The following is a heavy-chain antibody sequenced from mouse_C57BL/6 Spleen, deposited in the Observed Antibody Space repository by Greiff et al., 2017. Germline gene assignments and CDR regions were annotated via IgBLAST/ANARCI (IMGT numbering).Heavy chain of an antibody. CDR1: GFSFNTYA. CDR2: IRSKSNNYAT. J-gene: IGHJ1*03. CDR3: VRPYSNYWYFDV. V-gene: IGHV10-1*01. D-gene: IGHD2-5*01. Sequence: DVKLVESGGGLVQPKGSLKLSCAASGFSFNTYAMNWVRQAPGKGLEWVARIRSKSNNYATYYADSVKDRFTISRDDSESMLYLQMNNLKTEDTAMYYCVRPYSNYWYFDVWGTGTTVTVSS.